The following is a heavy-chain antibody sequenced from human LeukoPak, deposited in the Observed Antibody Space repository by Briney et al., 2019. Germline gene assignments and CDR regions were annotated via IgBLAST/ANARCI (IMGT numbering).Heavy chain of an antibody. CDR3: AREKYGTYGDTFDI. J-gene: IGHJ3*02. D-gene: IGHD3-10*01. V-gene: IGHV3-21*01. Sequence: DSVKGRFTISRDNAKNSLYLQMNSLRAEDTAVYYCAREKYGTYGDTFDIWGQGTMVTVSS.